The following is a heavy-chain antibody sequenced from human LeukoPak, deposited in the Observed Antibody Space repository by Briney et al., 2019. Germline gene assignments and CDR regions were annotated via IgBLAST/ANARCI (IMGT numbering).Heavy chain of an antibody. J-gene: IGHJ6*03. CDR3: AKGVVVTAIPARDYYYYMDV. Sequence: GGSLRLSCAASGFTFSSYTMTWVRQAPGKGLEWVAFIRYDGSNKYYADSVKGRFTISRDNSKNTLYLQMNSLRAEDTAVYYCAKGVVVTAIPARDYYYYMDVWGKGTTVTISS. V-gene: IGHV3-30*02. D-gene: IGHD2-21*02. CDR1: GFTFSSYT. CDR2: IRYDGSNK.